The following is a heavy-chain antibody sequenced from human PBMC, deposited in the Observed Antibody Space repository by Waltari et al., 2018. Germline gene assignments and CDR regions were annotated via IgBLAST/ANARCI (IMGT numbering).Heavy chain of an antibody. CDR2: INTRKGGT. D-gene: IGHD1-26*01. Sequence: QVQLVQSGAEVKKPGASVKVSCKTSGYPFTSYYMHWVRQAPGQGLEWMGWINTRKGGTNYAQKYQGRVTMTRDTSISTAYMELSRLISNDTAVYYCARTYQSGSYSDYWGQGTPVTVSS. V-gene: IGHV1-2*02. J-gene: IGHJ4*02. CDR1: GYPFTSYY. CDR3: ARTYQSGSYSDY.